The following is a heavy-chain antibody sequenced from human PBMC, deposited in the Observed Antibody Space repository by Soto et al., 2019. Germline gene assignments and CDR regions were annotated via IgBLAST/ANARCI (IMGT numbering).Heavy chain of an antibody. CDR2: IYYSGST. D-gene: IGHD3-16*02. Sequence: QVQLQESGPGLVKPSETLSLTCTVSGGSVSSGSYYWSWIRQPPGKGLEWIGYIYYSGSTNYNPSLKSRGTISVDTSKNQFALKLSSVTAADTAVYYCASTESGVELSLSLDYWGQGTLVPVSS. V-gene: IGHV4-61*01. J-gene: IGHJ4*02. CDR1: GGSVSSGSYY. CDR3: ASTESGVELSLSLDY.